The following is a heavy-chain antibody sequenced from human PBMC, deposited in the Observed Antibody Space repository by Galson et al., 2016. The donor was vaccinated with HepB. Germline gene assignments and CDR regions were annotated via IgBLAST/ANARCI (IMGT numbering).Heavy chain of an antibody. Sequence: TLSLTCTVSGGSISSDNSFWSWIRQHPGKGLEWIGYIYKSGRTDYNPSLKSRVTISVDTSKNQFSLKLSSVTAADTAVYYCARDVSMDFGVVRFNWFDPWGQGTLVTVSS. CDR1: GGSISSDNSF. V-gene: IGHV4-31*03. D-gene: IGHD3-3*01. CDR3: ARDVSMDFGVVRFNWFDP. CDR2: IYKSGRT. J-gene: IGHJ5*02.